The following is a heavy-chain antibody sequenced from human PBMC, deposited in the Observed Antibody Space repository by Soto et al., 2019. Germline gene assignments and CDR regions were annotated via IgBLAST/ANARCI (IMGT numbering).Heavy chain of an antibody. Sequence: GSLRLSCAASGFTFSSYWMSWVRQAPGKGLEWVANIKQDGSEKYYVDSVKGRFTISRDNAKNSLYLQMNSLRAEDTAAYYCARDRAYSSSGDYYYGMDVWGQGTTVTVSS. D-gene: IGHD6-6*01. CDR1: GFTFSSYW. CDR3: ARDRAYSSSGDYYYGMDV. J-gene: IGHJ6*02. CDR2: IKQDGSEK. V-gene: IGHV3-7*03.